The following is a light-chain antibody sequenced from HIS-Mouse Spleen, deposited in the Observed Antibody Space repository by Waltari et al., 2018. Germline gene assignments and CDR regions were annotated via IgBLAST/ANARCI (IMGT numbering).Light chain of an antibody. CDR1: QSVSSY. CDR2: DAS. V-gene: IGKV3-11*01. J-gene: IGKJ5*01. CDR3: QQRSNWPPRVT. Sequence: EIVLTQSPATLSLSPGERATLSCRAGQSVSSYLAWYQQKPGQAPRLLIYDASNRATGIPARFSGSGSGTDFTLTISSLEPEDFAVYYCQQRSNWPPRVTFGQGTRLEIK.